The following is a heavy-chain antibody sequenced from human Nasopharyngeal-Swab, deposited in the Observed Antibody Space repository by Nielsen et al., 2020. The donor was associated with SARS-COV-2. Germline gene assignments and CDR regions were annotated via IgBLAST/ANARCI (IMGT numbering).Heavy chain of an antibody. D-gene: IGHD2-21*02. J-gene: IGHJ4*02. V-gene: IGHV3-23*01. CDR1: GFMLSSSG. CDR3: VKGTASLDF. CDR2: LNSAGTAT. Sequence: GESLKISCAVSGFMLSSSGMSWVRQAPGKGLEWVSGLNSAGTATYYADSVRGRFTISRDKSQNTLYLQMSSLRAEDTAVYHCVKGTASLDFWGQGTLVTVSS.